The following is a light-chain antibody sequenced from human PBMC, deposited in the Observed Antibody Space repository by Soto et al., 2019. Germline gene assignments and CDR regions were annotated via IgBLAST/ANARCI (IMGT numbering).Light chain of an antibody. J-gene: IGKJ4*01. Sequence: EIVLTQSPATLSLSPGERATLSCRASQSVSNFLAWYQQKPGQAPRLLIYDASNRATGIPARFSGSGSGTDFTLTISSLEPGDFAVYYCQQRSNWLTFGGGTKVEIK. CDR1: QSVSNF. CDR3: QQRSNWLT. V-gene: IGKV3-11*01. CDR2: DAS.